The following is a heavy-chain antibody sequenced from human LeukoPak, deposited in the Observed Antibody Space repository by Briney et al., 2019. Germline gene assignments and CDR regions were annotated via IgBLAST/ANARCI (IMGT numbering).Heavy chain of an antibody. CDR1: GFTFSSYS. J-gene: IGHJ4*02. CDR2: ISSSSSTI. CDR3: VRSRGTGPGAHFDV. D-gene: IGHD3/OR15-3a*01. Sequence: GGSLRLSCAASGFTFSSYSMNWVRQAPGKGLEWVSYISSSSSTIYYADSVKGRFTTSRDNAKNSLFLQMDSLRGEDTAVYFCVRSRGTGPGAHFDVWGQGALVSVSS. V-gene: IGHV3-48*04.